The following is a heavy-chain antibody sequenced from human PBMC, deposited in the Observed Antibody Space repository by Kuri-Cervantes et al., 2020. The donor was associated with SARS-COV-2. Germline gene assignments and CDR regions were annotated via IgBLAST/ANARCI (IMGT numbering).Heavy chain of an antibody. Sequence: SETLSLTCAVYGGSFSGYYWSWIRQPPGKGLEWIGEINHTGSINYNPSLKSRVTIPVDTSKKQFYLNVTSVTAADTAVYYCARGGDPMIANLRHWGQGTLVTVSS. CDR3: ARGGDPMIANLRH. V-gene: IGHV4-34*01. D-gene: IGHD3-22*01. CDR1: GGSFSGYY. CDR2: INHTGSI. J-gene: IGHJ1*01.